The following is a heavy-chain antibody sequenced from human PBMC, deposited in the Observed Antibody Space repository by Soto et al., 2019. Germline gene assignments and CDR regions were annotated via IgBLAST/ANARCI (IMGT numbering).Heavy chain of an antibody. CDR1: GYIFTNYG. CDR3: VRGVGGDFDH. J-gene: IGHJ4*02. CDR2: ISAYNGHS. Sequence: QVQLVQSRVEVKKPGASVKVSCKAMGYIFTNYGLSWVRQVPGEGPEWLGWISAYNGHSKYAPQFQDRVTLTTDTSATTAYLELRSLRSYDAAVYYLVRGVGGDFDHWGQGTLVLVSS. D-gene: IGHD3-10*02. V-gene: IGHV1-18*01.